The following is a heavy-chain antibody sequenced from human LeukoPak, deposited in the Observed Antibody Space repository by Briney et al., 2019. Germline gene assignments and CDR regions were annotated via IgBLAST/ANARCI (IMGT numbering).Heavy chain of an antibody. D-gene: IGHD6-13*01. CDR2: INHSGST. V-gene: IGHV4-34*01. CDR3: ARSYRSNWYRFGYGH. Sequence: SETLSRTCAGYGGSFNGNYWIWIRQPPGKGLEWFGEINHSGSTNYNPSLKRRLTISVDTSKIQFSVKLRSVTASDTAVYYGARSYRSNWYRFGYGHWGQGTLVTVSP. J-gene: IGHJ4*02. CDR1: GGSFNGNY.